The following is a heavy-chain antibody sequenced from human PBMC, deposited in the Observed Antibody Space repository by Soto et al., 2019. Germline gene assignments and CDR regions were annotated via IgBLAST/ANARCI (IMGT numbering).Heavy chain of an antibody. CDR3: ARSLSYSSGWYVGFDY. V-gene: IGHV5-51*01. D-gene: IGHD6-19*01. Sequence: RGESLKISCKGSGYSFTSYWIGWVRQMPGKGLEWMGIIYPGDSDTRYSPSFQGQVTISADKSISTAYLQWSSLKASDTAMYYCARSLSYSSGWYVGFDYWGQGTLVTVSS. CDR2: IYPGDSDT. J-gene: IGHJ4*02. CDR1: GYSFTSYW.